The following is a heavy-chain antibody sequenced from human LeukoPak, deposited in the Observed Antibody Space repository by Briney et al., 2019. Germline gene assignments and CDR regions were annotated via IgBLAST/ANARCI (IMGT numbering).Heavy chain of an antibody. V-gene: IGHV3-74*03. CDR2: INNGGKNI. Sequence: GGKLRLYCAGYGFTFGSYRRQWVGQGQGKGWVWVSSINNGGKNITYADSVKGPFTISRDNAKDTLYLQMSGLRAEDTAVYYCGRRRYYYDPLDSWGQGTLVTVSS. J-gene: IGHJ5*01. CDR1: GFTFGSYR. D-gene: IGHD3-22*01. CDR3: GRRRYYYDPLDS.